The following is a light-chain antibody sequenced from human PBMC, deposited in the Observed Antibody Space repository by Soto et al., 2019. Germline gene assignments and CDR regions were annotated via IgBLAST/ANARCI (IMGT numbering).Light chain of an antibody. CDR3: QHYNNWPFT. J-gene: IGKJ2*01. Sequence: EIVMTQSPATLSLSPGERATLSCRASQSVSSNLAWYQQKPGQAPTLLIYGASARASGIPARFSGSGSGTEFTLTISSLQSEDFAGYYCQHYNNWPFTFGQGTKLAIK. CDR1: QSVSSN. CDR2: GAS. V-gene: IGKV3-15*01.